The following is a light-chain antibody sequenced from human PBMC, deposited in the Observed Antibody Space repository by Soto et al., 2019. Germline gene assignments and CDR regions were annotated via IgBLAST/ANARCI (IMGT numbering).Light chain of an antibody. CDR1: QSIDTY. CDR2: VAS. Sequence: DIQMTQSPSSLSASAGDRVTVTCRASQSIDTYLNWYQQRPGQAPKLLIYVASTWQSGVPSRFSGSGSGTHFTLTISRLQHEDFANYYCQQNQDIPPTFGQGTRVERK. J-gene: IGKJ1*01. V-gene: IGKV1-39*01. CDR3: QQNQDIPPT.